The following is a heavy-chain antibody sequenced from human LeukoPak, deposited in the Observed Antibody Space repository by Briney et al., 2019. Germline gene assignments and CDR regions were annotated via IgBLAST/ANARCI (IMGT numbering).Heavy chain of an antibody. D-gene: IGHD3-22*01. CDR3: ARFTKYDGGGSYLDI. J-gene: IGHJ3*02. CDR1: GGSISSYY. CDR2: IYSSGST. V-gene: IGHV4-59*13. Sequence: SETLSLACTVSGGSISSYYWSWIRQPPGKGLEWIGHIYSSGSTTDNPSLKSRVTISVDTSKNQFSLRMSSVTAADTAVYYCARFTKYDGGGSYLDIWGQGTMVTVSS.